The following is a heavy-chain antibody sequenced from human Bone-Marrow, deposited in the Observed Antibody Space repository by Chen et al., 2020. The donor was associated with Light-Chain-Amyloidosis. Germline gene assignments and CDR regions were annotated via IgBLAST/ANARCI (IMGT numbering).Heavy chain of an antibody. CDR1: GGTFSSYA. CDR3: ARGARRDGYKALDY. Sequence: QVQLVQSGAEVKKPGSSVKVSCKASGGTFSSYAISWVRQAPGQGLEWMGRIIPILGIANYAQKFQGRVTITADKSTSTAYMELSSLRSEDTAVYYCARGARRDGYKALDYWGQGTLVTVSS. D-gene: IGHD5-12*01. V-gene: IGHV1-69*04. J-gene: IGHJ4*02. CDR2: IIPILGIA.